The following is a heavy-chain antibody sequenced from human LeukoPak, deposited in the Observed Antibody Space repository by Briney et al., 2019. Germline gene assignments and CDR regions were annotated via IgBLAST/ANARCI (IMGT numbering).Heavy chain of an antibody. D-gene: IGHD4/OR15-4a*01. CDR2: ISTSSDST. CDR3: ASGLYGGVFDN. Sequence: RRSLRPSCVMSGFTSSNYAMNWVHHTPGTGLEWVSDISTSSDSTYHIESVRGRFTIFRDNSKNTLYLQMDSLRVDDTAVYYCASGLYGGVFDNWGQGTLVTVSS. CDR1: GFTSSNYA. V-gene: IGHV3-23*01. J-gene: IGHJ4*02.